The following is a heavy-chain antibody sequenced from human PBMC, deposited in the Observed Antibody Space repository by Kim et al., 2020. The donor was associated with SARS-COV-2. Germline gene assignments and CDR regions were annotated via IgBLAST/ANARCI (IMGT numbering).Heavy chain of an antibody. V-gene: IGHV3-21*06. D-gene: IGHD6-13*01. CDR3: AREGRTAVSGTCFDY. Sequence: GGSLRLSCAASGFTFSSYSMNWVRQAPGKGLEWVSSISSGRTYIYSADSVKGRFIISRDNAKNSLFLQMNSLRAEDTAVYYCAREGRTAVSGTCFDYWGQGTLVTVSS. CDR2: ISSGRTYI. J-gene: IGHJ4*02. CDR1: GFTFSSYS.